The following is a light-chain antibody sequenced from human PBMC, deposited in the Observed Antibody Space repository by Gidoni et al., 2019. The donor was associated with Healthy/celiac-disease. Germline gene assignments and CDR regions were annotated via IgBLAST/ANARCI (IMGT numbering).Light chain of an antibody. V-gene: IGLV2-23*02. CDR2: EVS. CDR3: CSYAGSSTYV. J-gene: IGLJ1*01. Sequence: QSALTQPASVSGSPGQSITISCTGTSSDVGSYNLVSWYQKHPGKAPKLMIYEVSKRPSGVSNRCSGSKSGNTASLTISGLQAEDEADYYCCSYAGSSTYVFGTGTKVTVL. CDR1: SSDVGSYNL.